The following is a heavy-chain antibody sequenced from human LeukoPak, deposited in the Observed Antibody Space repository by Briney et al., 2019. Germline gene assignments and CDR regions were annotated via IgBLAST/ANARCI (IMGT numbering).Heavy chain of an antibody. V-gene: IGHV3-33*08. Sequence: QPGGSLRLSCSASGFTFSSFAMHWVRQAPGKGLEWVAFIWYDGSNPDYADSVKGRFTISRDNSKNTLHLQMNSLRAEDTAVYYCARDGGPSGHNYASDYWGQGTLVTVSS. J-gene: IGHJ4*02. CDR3: ARDGGPSGHNYASDY. CDR1: GFTFSSFA. D-gene: IGHD5-24*01. CDR2: IWYDGSNP.